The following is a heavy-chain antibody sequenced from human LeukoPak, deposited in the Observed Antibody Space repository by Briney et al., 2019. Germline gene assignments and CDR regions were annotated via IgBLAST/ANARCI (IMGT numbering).Heavy chain of an antibody. Sequence: PSETLSLTCTVSGGSISSYYWSWIRQPAGKGLEWIGRIYTSGSTNYNPSLKSRVTMSVDTSKNQFSLKLSSVTAADTAVYYCARDITIFGVVYFDYWGQGTLVTVSS. D-gene: IGHD3-3*01. V-gene: IGHV4-4*07. CDR3: ARDITIFGVVYFDY. CDR1: GGSISSYY. CDR2: IYTSGST. J-gene: IGHJ4*02.